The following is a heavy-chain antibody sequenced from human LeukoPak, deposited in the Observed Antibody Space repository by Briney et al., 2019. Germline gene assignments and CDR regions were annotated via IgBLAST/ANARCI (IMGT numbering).Heavy chain of an antibody. CDR1: GFTFSSYS. CDR2: ISSSSSYI. V-gene: IGHV3-21*04. J-gene: IGHJ3*02. Sequence: PGGSLRLSCAASGFTFSSYSMNWVRQAPGKGLEWVSSISSSSSYIYYADSVKGRFTISRDNAKNSLYLQMNSLRAEDTALYYCAKDIRQYSSSSSAFDIWGQGTMVTVSS. D-gene: IGHD6-6*01. CDR3: AKDIRQYSSSSSAFDI.